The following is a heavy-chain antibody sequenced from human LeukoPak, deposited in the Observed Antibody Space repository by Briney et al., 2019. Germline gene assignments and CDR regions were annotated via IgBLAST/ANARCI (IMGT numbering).Heavy chain of an antibody. V-gene: IGHV4-59*01. Sequence: SETLSLTCTVSGGSISSYYWSWIRQPPGKGLEWIGYIYYSGSTNYNPSLKSRATISVDTSKNQFSLKLSSVTAADTAVYYCARQSGYYYYMDVWGKGTTVTVSS. CDR2: IYYSGST. D-gene: IGHD3-10*01. J-gene: IGHJ6*03. CDR1: GGSISSYY. CDR3: ARQSGYYYYMDV.